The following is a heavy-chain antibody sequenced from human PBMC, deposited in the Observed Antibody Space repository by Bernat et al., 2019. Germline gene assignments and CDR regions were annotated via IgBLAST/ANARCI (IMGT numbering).Heavy chain of an antibody. D-gene: IGHD1-1*01. CDR1: GFTFSNYA. Sequence: EVQLLQSGGGLVQPGGSLRVSCAASGFTFSNYAMSWARQAPGKGLEWVSVTTANGDRTYNRDYLKGRFTISRDNSKNTLYLRMDGLRVEDTAVYYCVKQSLPVLWYTTDHWGQGTLVTVSS. CDR3: VKQSLPVLWYTTDH. J-gene: IGHJ4*02. V-gene: IGHV3-23*02. CDR2: TTANGDRT.